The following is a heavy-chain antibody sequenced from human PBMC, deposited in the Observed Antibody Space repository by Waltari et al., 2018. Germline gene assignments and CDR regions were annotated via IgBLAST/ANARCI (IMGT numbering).Heavy chain of an antibody. Sequence: VQLVESGGGLVQPGGSLRLSCAASGFTFSSYSMNWVRQAPGKGLEWVAVIWYDGSNKYYADSVKGRFTISRDNSKNTLYLQMNSLRAEDTAVYYCARSTYSSSWYDYWGQGTLVTVSS. V-gene: IGHV3-33*08. CDR1: GFTFSSYS. D-gene: IGHD6-13*01. CDR3: ARSTYSSSWYDY. CDR2: IWYDGSNK. J-gene: IGHJ4*02.